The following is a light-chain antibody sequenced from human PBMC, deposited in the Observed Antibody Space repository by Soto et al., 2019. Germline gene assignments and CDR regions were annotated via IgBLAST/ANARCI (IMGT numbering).Light chain of an antibody. Sequence: DIQMTQSPSTLSASVGDRVTITCRASQSISSWLAWYQQKPGKAPRLLIYDASSLESGVPPRFSGSGSVTQFARTVSILQPDHFAPYYCQQYNSYLLPFGQRNNLEIQ. CDR1: QSISSW. CDR3: QQYNSYLLP. V-gene: IGKV1-5*01. J-gene: IGKJ2*01. CDR2: DAS.